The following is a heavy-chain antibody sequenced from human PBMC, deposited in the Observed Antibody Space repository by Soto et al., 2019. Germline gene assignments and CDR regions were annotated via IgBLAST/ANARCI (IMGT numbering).Heavy chain of an antibody. Sequence: GGSLRLSCAASGFTFRTYDMHWVRQAPGKGLEWMAFIAYDTIKKYFADSVKGRFTISRDNSKNTLYLQMNNLRVEDSAVYYCAKSTYYYDNFGFYYYYGMDVWGQGTTVTVSS. V-gene: IGHV3-30*18. CDR3: AKSTYYYDNFGFYYYYGMDV. J-gene: IGHJ6*02. D-gene: IGHD3-22*01. CDR1: GFTFRTYD. CDR2: IAYDTIKK.